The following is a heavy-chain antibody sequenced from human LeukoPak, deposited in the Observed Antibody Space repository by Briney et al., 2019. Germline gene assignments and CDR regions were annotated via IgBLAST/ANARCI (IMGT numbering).Heavy chain of an antibody. Sequence: GGSLRLSCEASAFTFSSYWMSWVRQAPGKGLEWVAIIWFDGSNKNYADSVKGRFTISRDNSKNTLYLQMTSLRVDDPAVYYCARAPVPYSGTYYPHYWGQGTLVTVSS. CDR2: IWFDGSNK. J-gene: IGHJ4*02. CDR1: AFTFSSYW. V-gene: IGHV3-33*08. CDR3: ARAPVPYSGTYYPHY. D-gene: IGHD1-26*01.